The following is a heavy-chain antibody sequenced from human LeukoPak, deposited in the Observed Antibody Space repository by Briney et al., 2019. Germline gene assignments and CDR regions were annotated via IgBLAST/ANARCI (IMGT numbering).Heavy chain of an antibody. CDR1: GFSLTTSGVG. CDR2: IYWNDDK. J-gene: IGHJ5*02. Sequence: SGPTLVKPTQTLTLTCTFSGFSLTTSGVGVGWIRQPPGKALEWLALIYWNDDKRYSPSLKSRLTITKDTSKNQVVLTMTNMDPVDTATYYCAHRLEERFLEQYNWFDPWGQGTLVTVSS. D-gene: IGHD3-3*01. V-gene: IGHV2-5*01. CDR3: AHRLEERFLEQYNWFDP.